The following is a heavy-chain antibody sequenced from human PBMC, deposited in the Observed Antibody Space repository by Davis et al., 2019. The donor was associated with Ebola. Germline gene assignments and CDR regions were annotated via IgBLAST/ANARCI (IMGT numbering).Heavy chain of an antibody. D-gene: IGHD3-3*01. CDR2: IRNDGSHQ. CDR1: GLIFSPHG. Sequence: GESLKISCRTSGLIFSPHGMHWVRQVPGKGLQWVGFIRNDGSHQYYADSVRGRFTISRDNSKSTLDLQMNGLRPEDTAIYYCAKNPSPDWEWHFASWGQGTLVTVSS. CDR3: AKNPSPDWEWHFAS. J-gene: IGHJ4*02. V-gene: IGHV3-30*02.